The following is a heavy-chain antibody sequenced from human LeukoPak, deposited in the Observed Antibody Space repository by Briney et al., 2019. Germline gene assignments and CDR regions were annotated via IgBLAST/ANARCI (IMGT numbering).Heavy chain of an antibody. J-gene: IGHJ5*02. D-gene: IGHD3-3*01. Sequence: SETLSLTCAVYGGSFSGYYWSWIRQPPGKGLEWMGEINHSGSTNYNPSPRRRVTISVDTSKNQFSLKLSSVTAADTAVYYCVRAHITMFGVVMWFDPWGQGTLVTVSS. V-gene: IGHV4-34*01. CDR1: GGSFSGYY. CDR3: VRAHITMFGVVMWFDP. CDR2: INHSGST.